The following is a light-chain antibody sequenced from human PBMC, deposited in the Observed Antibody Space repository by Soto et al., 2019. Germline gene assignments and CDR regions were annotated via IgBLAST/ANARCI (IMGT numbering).Light chain of an antibody. J-gene: IGKJ1*01. CDR2: KAS. Sequence: DIQMTQSPSTLSASVGDRVTTSCRASQSINIWLAWYQQKPGRAPKLLIYKASTLESGVPLRFSGSGSGTEFTLTISSLQPDDFATYYCQQYNDYWTFGQGTKVDIK. CDR1: QSINIW. V-gene: IGKV1-5*03. CDR3: QQYNDYWT.